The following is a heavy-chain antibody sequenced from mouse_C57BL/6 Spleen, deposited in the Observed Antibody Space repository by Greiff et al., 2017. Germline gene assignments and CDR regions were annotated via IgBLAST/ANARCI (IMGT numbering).Heavy chain of an antibody. CDR2: IYPGNSDT. CDR1: GYTFTSYW. Sequence: VHVKQSGTVLARPGASVKMSCKTSGYTFTSYWMHWVKQRPGQGLEWIGAIYPGNSDTSYNQKFKGKAKLTAVTSASTAYMELSSLTNEDSAVYYCTREGLLPLYAMDYWGQGTSVTVSS. J-gene: IGHJ4*01. V-gene: IGHV1-5*01. D-gene: IGHD2-3*01. CDR3: TREGLLPLYAMDY.